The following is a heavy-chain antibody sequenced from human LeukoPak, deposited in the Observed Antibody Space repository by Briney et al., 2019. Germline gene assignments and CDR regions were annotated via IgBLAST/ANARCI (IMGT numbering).Heavy chain of an antibody. D-gene: IGHD6-19*01. CDR3: ARDTRRDPSGWSQTWYFDL. Sequence: PGGSLRLPCAASGFTFSSYSMNWVRQAPGKGLEWVANIKQDGSEKYYVDSVKGRFTISRDNAKNSVYLQMNSLRAEDTAVYYCARDTRRDPSGWSQTWYFDLWGRGTLVTVSS. J-gene: IGHJ2*01. V-gene: IGHV3-7*01. CDR2: IKQDGSEK. CDR1: GFTFSSYS.